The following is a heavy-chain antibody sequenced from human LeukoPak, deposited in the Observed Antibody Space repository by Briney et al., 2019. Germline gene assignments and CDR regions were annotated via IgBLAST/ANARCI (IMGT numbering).Heavy chain of an antibody. V-gene: IGHV1-2*02. D-gene: IGHD6-6*01. CDR3: ASIASSIRHLAFPPDY. CDR1: GYTFTGYY. CDR2: INPNSGGT. Sequence: GASVKVSCKASGYTFTGYYMHWVRQAPGQGLEWMGWINPNSGGTNYAQKFQGRVTMTRDTSISTAYMELSRLRSDDTAVYYCASIASSIRHLAFPPDYWGQGTLVTVSS. J-gene: IGHJ4*02.